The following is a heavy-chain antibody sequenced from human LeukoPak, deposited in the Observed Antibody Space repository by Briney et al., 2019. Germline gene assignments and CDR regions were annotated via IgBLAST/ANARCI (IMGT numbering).Heavy chain of an antibody. CDR2: INPNSGGT. J-gene: IGHJ5*02. CDR1: GYTFTGYY. V-gene: IGHV1-2*02. D-gene: IGHD2-21*02. CDR3: VRDDFSP. Sequence: ASVKVSCKTSGYTFTGYYIHWVRQAPGQGLEWMGWINPNSGGTNYAQNFQGRVTMTRDTSITTAYMELGRLTSDDTAVYYCVRDDFSPWGQGTLVTVSS.